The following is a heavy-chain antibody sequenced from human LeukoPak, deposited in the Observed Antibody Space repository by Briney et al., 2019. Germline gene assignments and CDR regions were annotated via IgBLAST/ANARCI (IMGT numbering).Heavy chain of an antibody. CDR1: GYTFTGYY. V-gene: IGHV1-2*02. CDR2: INPNSGGA. D-gene: IGHD3-9*01. CDR3: ARDLYFDWLLGSFDY. Sequence: ASVKVSCKASGYTFTGYYMHWVRQAPGQGLEWMGWINPNSGGANYAQKFQGRVTMTRDTSISTAYMELSRLRSDDTAVYYCARDLYFDWLLGSFDYWGQGTLVTVSS. J-gene: IGHJ4*02.